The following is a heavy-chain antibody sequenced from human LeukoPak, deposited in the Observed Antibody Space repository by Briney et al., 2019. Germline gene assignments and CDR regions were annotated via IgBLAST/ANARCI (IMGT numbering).Heavy chain of an antibody. CDR3: ARTDFDYYDSSGYYSEDFVY. CDR2: ISAYNGNT. Sequence: ASVKVSCKASGYTFTSYGISWVRQAPGQGLEWMGWISAYNGNTNYAQKLQGRVTMTTDTSTSTAYMELRSLRSDDTAVYYCARTDFDYYDSSGYYSEDFVYWGQGTLVTVSS. CDR1: GYTFTSYG. V-gene: IGHV1-18*01. J-gene: IGHJ4*02. D-gene: IGHD3-22*01.